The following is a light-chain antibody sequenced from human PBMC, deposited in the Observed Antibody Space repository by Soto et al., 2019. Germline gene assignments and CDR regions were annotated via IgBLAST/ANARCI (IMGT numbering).Light chain of an antibody. Sequence: AIRMTQSPSSFSASTGDRVTITCRASQGISSYLAWYQQEPGKAPKLLIYAASTLQSGVPSRFSGSGSGTDFTLTISCLQSEDFATYYCQQYYSYLITFGQGTRLEIK. J-gene: IGKJ5*01. CDR2: AAS. V-gene: IGKV1-8*01. CDR1: QGISSY. CDR3: QQYYSYLIT.